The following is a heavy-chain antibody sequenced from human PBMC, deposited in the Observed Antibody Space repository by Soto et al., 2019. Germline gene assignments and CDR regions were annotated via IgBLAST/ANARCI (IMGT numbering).Heavy chain of an antibody. D-gene: IGHD3-9*01. CDR1: GGSISSSSYY. V-gene: IGHV4-39*01. J-gene: IGHJ6*02. Sequence: PLEILSLTCTVSGGSISSSSYYWGWIRQPPGKGLEWIGSIYYSGSTYYNPSLKSRVTISVDTSKNQFSLKLSSVTAADTAVYYCARDPLRYFDGGDGMDVWGQGTTVTVSS. CDR2: IYYSGST. CDR3: ARDPLRYFDGGDGMDV.